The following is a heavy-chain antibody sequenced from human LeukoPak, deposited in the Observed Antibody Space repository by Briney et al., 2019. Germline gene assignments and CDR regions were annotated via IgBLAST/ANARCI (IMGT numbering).Heavy chain of an antibody. D-gene: IGHD3-10*01. Sequence: AVKVSCKASGGTFSSYAISWVRQAPGQGLEWMGGIIPIFGTANYAQKFQGRVTITADESTSTAYMELSSLRSEDTAVYYCARTGVRGGYFDYWGQGTLVTVSS. V-gene: IGHV1-69*13. J-gene: IGHJ4*02. CDR3: ARTGVRGGYFDY. CDR1: GGTFSSYA. CDR2: IIPIFGTA.